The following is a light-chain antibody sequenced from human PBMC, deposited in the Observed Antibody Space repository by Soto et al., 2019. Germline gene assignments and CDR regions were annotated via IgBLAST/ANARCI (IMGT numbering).Light chain of an antibody. CDR1: SSNIGTNA. V-gene: IGLV1-44*01. Sequence: QSVLTQPPSASGTPGQRVTFSCSGSSSNIGTNAVSWYQQLPGAAPKLLIKSNDQRPSGVPDRFSGSKSGASASLAIRGLQSEDEAEYYCAAWDASLNGYVFGTGTKVTVL. CDR3: AAWDASLNGYV. J-gene: IGLJ1*01. CDR2: SND.